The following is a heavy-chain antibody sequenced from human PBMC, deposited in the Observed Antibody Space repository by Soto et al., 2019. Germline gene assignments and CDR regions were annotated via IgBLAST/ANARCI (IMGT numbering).Heavy chain of an antibody. V-gene: IGHV3-23*01. D-gene: IGHD6-19*01. CDR1: GFTFTDYA. J-gene: IGHJ3*02. CDR3: AEEGKHSTGWRAAFDI. Sequence: EVQVLESGGGLVQPGGSLRLSCAASGFTFTDYAMNRVRQAPGKGLEWVSTISGSGGSTYYADSVRGRFTISRDNSKNTLSLKMSSLRAEDTDVYYCAEEGKHSTGWRAAFDIWGQGTVVTVS. CDR2: ISGSGGST.